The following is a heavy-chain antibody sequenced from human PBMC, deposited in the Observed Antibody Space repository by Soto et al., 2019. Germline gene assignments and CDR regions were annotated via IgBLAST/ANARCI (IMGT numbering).Heavy chain of an antibody. D-gene: IGHD6-19*01. CDR1: GGSISSYY. J-gene: IGHJ3*02. Sequence: SETLSLTCTVSGGSISSYYWSWIRQPPGKGLEWIGYIYYSGSTNYNPSLKSRVTISVDTSKNQFSLKLSSVTAADTAVYYCAREGQQWLGSDAFDIWGQGTTVTVSS. CDR2: IYYSGST. CDR3: AREGQQWLGSDAFDI. V-gene: IGHV4-59*01.